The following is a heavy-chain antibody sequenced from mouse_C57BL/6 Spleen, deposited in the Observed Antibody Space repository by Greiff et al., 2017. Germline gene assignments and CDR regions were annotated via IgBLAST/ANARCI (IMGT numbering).Heavy chain of an antibody. Sequence: VQLQQSGPGLVKPSQSLSLTCSVTGYSITSGYYWNWIRQFPGNKLEWMGYISYDGSNNYNPSLKNRISITRDTSKNQFFLKLNSVTTEDTATYYCARDYYGPAGPFDDWGQGTTLTVSS. J-gene: IGHJ2*01. CDR2: ISYDGSN. D-gene: IGHD1-2*01. V-gene: IGHV3-6*01. CDR3: ARDYYGPAGPFDD. CDR1: GYSITSGYY.